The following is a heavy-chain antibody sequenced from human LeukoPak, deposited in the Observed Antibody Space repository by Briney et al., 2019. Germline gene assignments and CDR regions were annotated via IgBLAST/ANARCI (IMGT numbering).Heavy chain of an antibody. J-gene: IGHJ6*02. CDR3: ARTIFGVDYYYYGMDV. CDR1: GFTFSSYS. D-gene: IGHD3-3*01. CDR2: ITTSGGAK. V-gene: IGHV3-48*01. Sequence: GGSLRLSCAASGFTFSSYSMNWVRQAPGKGLEWISYITTSGGAKNYADSVEGRFTISRDNAENSLYLQMSSLRAEDTAVYYCARTIFGVDYYYYGMDVWGQGTTVTVSS.